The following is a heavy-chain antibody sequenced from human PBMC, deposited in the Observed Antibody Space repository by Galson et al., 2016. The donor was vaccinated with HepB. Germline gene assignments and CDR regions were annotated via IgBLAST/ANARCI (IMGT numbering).Heavy chain of an antibody. D-gene: IGHD3-10*01. CDR1: GFRFGSYG. J-gene: IGHJ6*02. V-gene: IGHV3-30*18. CDR3: AKDRSYGYFGSGGMDV. Sequence: SLRLSCAASGFRFGSYGMHWVRQAPGKGLEWVAYIPLDGSNKYYRDSVKGRFTISRDNSKNTLYRQMNSLRAEDTAVYYCAKDRSYGYFGSGGMDVWGQGTTVTVSS. CDR2: IPLDGSNK.